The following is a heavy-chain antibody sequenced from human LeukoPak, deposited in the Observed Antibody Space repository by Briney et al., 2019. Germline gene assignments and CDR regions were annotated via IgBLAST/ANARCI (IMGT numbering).Heavy chain of an antibody. CDR2: IYSSGST. CDR3: ARVHSGYEGDYFDY. CDR1: GFTVSSNS. D-gene: IGHD5-12*01. Sequence: GGSLRLSCAASGFTVSSNSMSWVRQAPEKGLDWVSLIYSSGSTYYADSVKGRFTISRDNSNNTLYLQIKSLRAEDTAMYYCARVHSGYEGDYFDYWGQGTLVTASS. V-gene: IGHV3-53*01. J-gene: IGHJ4*02.